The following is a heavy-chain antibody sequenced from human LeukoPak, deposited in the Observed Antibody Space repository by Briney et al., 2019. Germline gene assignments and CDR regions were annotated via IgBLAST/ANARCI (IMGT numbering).Heavy chain of an antibody. CDR1: GGSISSGGYY. J-gene: IGHJ4*02. CDR3: ARSQDYGFWNFDY. Sequence: PSETLSLTCTVSGGSISSGGYYWSWIRQHPGKGLEWIGYIYYSGSTYYNPSLKSRVTISVDTSKNQFSLKLSSVTAADTAVYYCARSQDYGFWNFDYWGQGTLVTVSS. D-gene: IGHD3-3*01. V-gene: IGHV4-31*03. CDR2: IYYSGST.